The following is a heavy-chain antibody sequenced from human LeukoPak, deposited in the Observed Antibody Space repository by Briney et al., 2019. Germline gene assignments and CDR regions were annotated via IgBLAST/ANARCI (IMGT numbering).Heavy chain of an antibody. CDR2: IHYSGNT. Sequence: SETLSLTCTVSGGSTSSSNFYWGWIRQPPGMGLEWIGGIHYSGNTYYNPSLKSRVTISIDTSKNQFSLKLSSVTAADTAVYYCARGVVRYFDYWGQGALVTVSS. CDR1: GGSTSSSNFY. V-gene: IGHV4-39*01. CDR3: ARGVVRYFDY. J-gene: IGHJ4*02. D-gene: IGHD3-9*01.